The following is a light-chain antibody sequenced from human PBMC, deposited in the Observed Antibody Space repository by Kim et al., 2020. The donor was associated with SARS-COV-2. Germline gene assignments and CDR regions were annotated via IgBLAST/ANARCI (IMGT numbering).Light chain of an antibody. J-gene: IGKJ4*02. CDR2: DAS. CDR3: QQHGEWPRT. Sequence: EVVLTQSPATLSVSPGESATLSCRASQSVRRNLAWYQQKPGQAPSLLIDDASTRATGIPARFSGSGSGTDFTLTISSLQPDDSAVYYCQQHGEWPRTFGEGTKVEIK. CDR1: QSVRRN. V-gene: IGKV3-15*01.